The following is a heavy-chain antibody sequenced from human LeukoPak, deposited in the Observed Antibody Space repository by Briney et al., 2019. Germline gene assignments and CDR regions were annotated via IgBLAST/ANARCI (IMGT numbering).Heavy chain of an antibody. CDR3: ARNYYGSGSPWVYFDY. CDR1: GYTFTSYD. J-gene: IGHJ4*02. CDR2: MNPNTGMT. D-gene: IGHD3-10*01. Sequence: ASVKVSCKASGYTFTSYDINWVRQATGQGLEWMGWMNPNTGMTGYAQKFQGRVTMTRNISISTAYMELRSLRSDDTAVYYCARNYYGSGSPWVYFDYWGQGTLVTVSS. V-gene: IGHV1-8*01.